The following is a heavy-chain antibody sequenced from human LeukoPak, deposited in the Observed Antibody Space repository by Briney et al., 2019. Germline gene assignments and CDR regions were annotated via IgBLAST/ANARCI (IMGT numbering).Heavy chain of an antibody. CDR2: IYYSGST. J-gene: IGHJ6*02. V-gene: IGHV4-59*01. Sequence: SETLSLTCAVSGGSISSYYWSWIRQPPGKGLEWIGYIYYSGSTNYNPSLKSRVTISVDTSKNQFSLKLSSVTAADTAVYYCARMMLLRNYYYYGMDVWGQGTTVTVSS. D-gene: IGHD2-21*01. CDR1: GGSISSYY. CDR3: ARMMLLRNYYYYGMDV.